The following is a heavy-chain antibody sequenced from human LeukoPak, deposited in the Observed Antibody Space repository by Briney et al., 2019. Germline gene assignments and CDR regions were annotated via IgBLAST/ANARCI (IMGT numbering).Heavy chain of an antibody. V-gene: IGHV3-48*01. CDR2: ISSSSSTI. CDR3: AKDVGYYDSSGFGQSYYFDY. J-gene: IGHJ4*02. Sequence: GGSLRLSCAASGFTFSSYSMNWVRQAPGKGLEWVSYISSSSSTIYYADSVKGRFTISRDNAKNSLYLQMNSLRAEDTAVYYCAKDVGYYDSSGFGQSYYFDYWGQGTLVTVTS. CDR1: GFTFSSYS. D-gene: IGHD3-22*01.